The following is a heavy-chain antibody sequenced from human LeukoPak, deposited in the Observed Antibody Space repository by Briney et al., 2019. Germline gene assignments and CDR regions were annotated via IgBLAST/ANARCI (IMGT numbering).Heavy chain of an antibody. V-gene: IGHV1-2*02. J-gene: IGHJ4*02. D-gene: IGHD3-9*01. CDR3: AREFAYDISDY. CDR2: INPNSGGT. CDR1: GYTFTGYY. Sequence: ASVKVSCKASGYTFTGYYMHWVRQAPGQGLEWMGWINPNSGGTNYAQMFQGRVTMTRDTSISTAYMELSRLRSDDTAVYYCAREFAYDISDYWGQGTLVTVSS.